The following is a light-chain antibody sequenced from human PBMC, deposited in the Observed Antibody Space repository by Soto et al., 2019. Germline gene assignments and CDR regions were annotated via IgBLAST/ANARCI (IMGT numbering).Light chain of an antibody. CDR2: AAS. Sequence: DIQMTQSPSSLSASVGDRVTITCRASQGASNYLAWYRQKPGKLPKLLFYAASTLQSGVPSRFSGSGSGTDFTLTISSLQPEDVATYHCQKYNSASWTFGQGTKVEIK. CDR3: QKYNSASWT. CDR1: QGASNY. V-gene: IGKV1-27*01. J-gene: IGKJ1*01.